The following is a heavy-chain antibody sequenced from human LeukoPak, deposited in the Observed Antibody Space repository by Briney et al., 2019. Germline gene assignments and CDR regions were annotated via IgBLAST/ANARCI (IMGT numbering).Heavy chain of an antibody. V-gene: IGHV4-30-4*07. Sequence: SETLSLTCAVSGGSISSGGYSWSWIRQPPGKGLEWIGYIHYSGSTYYNPSLKSRVTISIDTSKNHFSLKLSSVTAADTAVYYCARVPGNWFDPWGQGTLVTVSS. CDR3: ARVPGNWFDP. CDR2: IHYSGST. CDR1: GGSISSGGYS. J-gene: IGHJ5*02.